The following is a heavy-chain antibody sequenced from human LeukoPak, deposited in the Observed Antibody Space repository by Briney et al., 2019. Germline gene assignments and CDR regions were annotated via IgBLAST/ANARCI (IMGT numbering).Heavy chain of an antibody. CDR2: IYSGGTT. CDR3: ARDGYSSGWYRN. Sequence: GGSLRLSCAASGFTVSSNYMSWVRQAPGKGLEWVSVIYSGGTTYYADSVKGRFTISRDNSKNTLYLQMNSLRAEDTAVYYCARDGYSSGWYRNWGQGTLVTVSS. CDR1: GFTVSSNY. D-gene: IGHD6-19*01. V-gene: IGHV3-53*01. J-gene: IGHJ4*02.